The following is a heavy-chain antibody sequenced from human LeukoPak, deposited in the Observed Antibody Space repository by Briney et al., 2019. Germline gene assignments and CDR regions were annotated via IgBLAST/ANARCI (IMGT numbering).Heavy chain of an antibody. J-gene: IGHJ3*02. CDR3: AREQWLAAAFDI. D-gene: IGHD6-19*01. CDR1: GGSISSYY. Sequence: SETLSLTCTVSGGSISSYYWSWIRQPPGKGLEWIGYIYYSGSTNYNPSLKSRATISVDTSKNQFSLKLSSVTAADTAVYYCAREQWLAAAFDIWGQGTMVTVSS. CDR2: IYYSGST. V-gene: IGHV4-59*01.